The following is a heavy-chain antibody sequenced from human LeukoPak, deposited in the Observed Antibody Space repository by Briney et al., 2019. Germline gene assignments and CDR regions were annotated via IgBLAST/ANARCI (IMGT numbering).Heavy chain of an antibody. D-gene: IGHD6-13*01. CDR2: ISAYNGNT. CDR1: GYMFTSYG. CDR3: ARVRRIAAAGAEYFQH. V-gene: IGHV1-18*01. J-gene: IGHJ1*01. Sequence: GASVEVSCKASGYMFTSYGISWVRQAPGQGPEWMGWISAYNGNTNYAQKLQGRVTMTTDTSTSTAYMELRSLRSDDTAVYYCARVRRIAAAGAEYFQHWGQGTLVTVSS.